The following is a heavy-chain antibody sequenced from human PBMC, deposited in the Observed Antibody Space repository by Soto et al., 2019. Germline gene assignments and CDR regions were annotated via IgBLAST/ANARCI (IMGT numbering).Heavy chain of an antibody. Sequence: QLQLQESGPGLVKPSETLSLTCTVSGGSISSSSYYWGWIRQPPGKGLEWIGSIYYSGSTYYNPSLKSRVTISVDTSKNQFSLKLSSVTAADTAVYYCVAVVVVPAAMLWGAFDIWGQGTMVTVSS. J-gene: IGHJ3*02. V-gene: IGHV4-39*01. CDR2: IYYSGST. CDR1: GGSISSSSYY. CDR3: VAVVVVPAAMLWGAFDI. D-gene: IGHD2-2*01.